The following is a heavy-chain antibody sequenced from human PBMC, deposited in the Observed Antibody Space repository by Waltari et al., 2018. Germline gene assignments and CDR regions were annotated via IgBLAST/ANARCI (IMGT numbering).Heavy chain of an antibody. D-gene: IGHD2-21*01. CDR2: INPSGCST. V-gene: IGHV1-46*01. Sequence: QVQLVQSGAEVKKPGASVKISCKTSEYTFTSSYIPWVRQAPGQGLGWMGIINPSGCSTIYAQKFQGRVTMTRDTSTSTVYMELSSLRSDDTAVYYCALDTGALWMDVWGQGTTVTVSS. J-gene: IGHJ6*02. CDR1: EYTFTSSY. CDR3: ALDTGALWMDV.